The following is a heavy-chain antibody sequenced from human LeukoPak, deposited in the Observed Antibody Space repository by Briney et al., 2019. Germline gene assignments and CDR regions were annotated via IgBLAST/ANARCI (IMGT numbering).Heavy chain of an antibody. CDR2: ISGSSSYI. CDR1: GFTFSSYS. D-gene: IGHD6-13*01. V-gene: IGHV3-21*01. CDR3: ARRWSSSLNHYFDY. Sequence: GGSLRLSCAASGFTFSSYSMNWVRQAPGKGLEWLSSISGSSSYIYYADSVKGRFTISRDNAKNSLYLQMNSLRAEDTAVYYCARRWSSSLNHYFDYWGQGTLVTVSS. J-gene: IGHJ4*02.